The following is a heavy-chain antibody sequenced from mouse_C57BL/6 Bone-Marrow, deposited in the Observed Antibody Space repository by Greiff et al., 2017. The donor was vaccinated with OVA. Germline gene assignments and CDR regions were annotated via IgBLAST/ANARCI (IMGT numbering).Heavy chain of an antibody. CDR3: ARVPFYDTMDY. J-gene: IGHJ4*01. CDR2: INPSTGGN. V-gene: IGHV1-42*01. CDR1: GYSFTGYY. Sequence: EVQVVESGPELVKPGASVKISCKASGYSFTGYYMNWVKQSPETSLEWIGEINPSTGGNTYNQKFKAKATLTVYKATSTAYMQLKSLTSDDSAIYYYARVPFYDTMDYWGQGTSVTVSS. D-gene: IGHD6-1*01.